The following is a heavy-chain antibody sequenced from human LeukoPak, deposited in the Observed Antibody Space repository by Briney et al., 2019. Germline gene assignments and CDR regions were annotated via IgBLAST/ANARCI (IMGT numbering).Heavy chain of an antibody. V-gene: IGHV5-51*01. CDR2: IYPGDSRI. D-gene: IGHD6-13*01. CDR1: GYSFTSYW. CDR3: ACRDLTSTWSFP. J-gene: IGHJ5*02. Sequence: PGESLKISCQGFGYSFTSYWIGWVRQMPGKGMEWMGVIYPGDSRIRYNPSFQGQVTISVDKAISTAYLQWVSLKASDTAMYYCACRDLTSTWSFPWGQGTLATVSS.